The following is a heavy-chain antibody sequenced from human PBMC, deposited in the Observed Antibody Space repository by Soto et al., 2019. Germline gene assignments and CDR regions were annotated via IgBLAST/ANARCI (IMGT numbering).Heavy chain of an antibody. V-gene: IGHV1-8*01. CDR3: ARGMVTYCSSTSCQNWFDP. D-gene: IGHD2-2*01. CDR1: GYTFTSYD. CDR2: MNPNSGNT. J-gene: IGHJ5*02. Sequence: ASVKVSCKASGYTFTSYDINWVRQATGQGLEWMGWMNPNSGNTGYAQKFQGRVTMTRNTSISTAYMELSSLRSEDTAVYYCARGMVTYCSSTSCQNWFDPWGQGTLVTVSS.